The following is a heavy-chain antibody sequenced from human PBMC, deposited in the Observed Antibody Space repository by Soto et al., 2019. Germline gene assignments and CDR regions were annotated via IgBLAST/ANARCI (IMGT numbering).Heavy chain of an antibody. Sequence: EVQLLESGGGLVQPGGSLRLSCAASGFIFSNYDMSWVRLAPGKGLEWVSVIGTSGRGTYYADSVKGRVTISRDNCKNTVYLQMSSLRAEDTALYMCVRHAKLTSVTANVGYYYGLDIWGPGTTVTISS. CDR2: IGTSGRGT. J-gene: IGHJ6*02. V-gene: IGHV3-23*01. CDR3: VRHAKLTSVTANVGYYYGLDI. D-gene: IGHD4-4*01. CDR1: GFIFSNYD.